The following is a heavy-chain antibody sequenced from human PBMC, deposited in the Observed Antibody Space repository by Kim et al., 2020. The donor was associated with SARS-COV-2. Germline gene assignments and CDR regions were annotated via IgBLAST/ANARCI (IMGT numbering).Heavy chain of an antibody. CDR2: IYYSGST. CDR1: GGSISSYY. D-gene: IGHD5-12*01. CDR3: AREGFGRDGYQDY. Sequence: SETLSLTCTVSGGSISSYYWSWIRQPPGKGLEWIGYIYYSGSTNYNPSLKSRVTISVDTSKNQFSLKLSSVTAADTAVYYCAREGFGRDGYQDYWGQGTLVTVSS. J-gene: IGHJ4*02. V-gene: IGHV4-59*13.